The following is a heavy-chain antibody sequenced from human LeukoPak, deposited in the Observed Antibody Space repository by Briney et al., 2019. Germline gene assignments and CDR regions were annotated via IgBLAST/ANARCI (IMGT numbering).Heavy chain of an antibody. CDR3: AKDTSGMVRSSAGFDP. CDR2: IYYSGST. CDR1: GGSISSYY. Sequence: SETLSLTCTVSGGSISSYYWSWIRQPPGKGLEWIGYIYYSGSTNYNPSLKSRVTISVDTSKNQFSLKLSSVTAADTALYYCAKDTSGMVRSSAGFDPWGQGTLVTVSS. J-gene: IGHJ5*02. D-gene: IGHD5-18*01. V-gene: IGHV4-59*01.